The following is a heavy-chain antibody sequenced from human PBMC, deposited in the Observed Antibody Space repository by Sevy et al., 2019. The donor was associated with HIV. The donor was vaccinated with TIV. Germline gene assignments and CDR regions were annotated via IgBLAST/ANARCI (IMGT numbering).Heavy chain of an antibody. V-gene: IGHV3-30-3*01. CDR2: ISYDGSNK. CDR3: ARHRFNFVDSSGYYS. CDR1: GFTFSSYA. J-gene: IGHJ4*02. D-gene: IGHD3-22*01. Sequence: GGSLRLSCAASGFTFSSYAMHWVRQAPGKGLEWVAVISYDGSNKYYADSVKGRFTISRDNSKNTLYLQMNSLRAEDTAVYYCARHRFNFVDSSGYYSWGQGTLVTVSS.